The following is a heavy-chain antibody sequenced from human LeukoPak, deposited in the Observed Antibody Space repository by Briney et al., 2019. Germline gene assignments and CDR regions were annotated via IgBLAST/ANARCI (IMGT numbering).Heavy chain of an antibody. V-gene: IGHV3-74*03. CDR3: ASRPWDPTHY. CDR2: IRGDGRAT. CDR1: GFIYTDYW. J-gene: IGHJ4*02. D-gene: IGHD1-26*01. Sequence: GGSMRLSCAASGFIYTDYWMHWVRQAPGKELVWVARIRGDGRATTYADSVKGRFTISRDNAMNSLYLQMNSLRAEDTAVYYCASRPWDPTHYWGQGTLVTVSP.